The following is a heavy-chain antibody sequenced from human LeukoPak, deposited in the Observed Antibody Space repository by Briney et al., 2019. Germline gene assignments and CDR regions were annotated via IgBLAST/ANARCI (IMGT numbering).Heavy chain of an antibody. CDR2: IWYDGSKK. CDR1: GFTFSRYG. CDR3: ARGRGDGYNSMDY. Sequence: GRSLILSCAASGFTFSRYGMHWVRRAPGKGLEWVAVIWYDGSKKYYGDSVKGRVTISRDDSKNTLYLQMNSLRAEDMAVYYCARGRGDGYNSMDYWGLGTLVTVSS. J-gene: IGHJ4*02. V-gene: IGHV3-33*01. D-gene: IGHD5-24*01.